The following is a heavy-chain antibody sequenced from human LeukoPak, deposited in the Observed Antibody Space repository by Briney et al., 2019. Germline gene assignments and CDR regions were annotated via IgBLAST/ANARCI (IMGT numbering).Heavy chain of an antibody. J-gene: IGHJ4*02. V-gene: IGHV4-59*01. CDR1: GGSISSNY. CDR2: IYYSGST. D-gene: IGHD1-26*01. Sequence: SETLSLTCTVSGGSISSNYWSWIRQPPGKGLEWIGYIYYSGSTNYNPSLKSRVTISVDTSKNQFSLKLSSVTAADTAVYYCARDSELGTDYWGQGTLVTVSS. CDR3: ARDSELGTDY.